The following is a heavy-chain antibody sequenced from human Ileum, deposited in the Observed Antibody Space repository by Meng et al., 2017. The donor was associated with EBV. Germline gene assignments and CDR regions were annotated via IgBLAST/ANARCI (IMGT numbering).Heavy chain of an antibody. Sequence: QLQLQYCGEGLCNPSETLSHTCAVYGGSFSGYYWNWIRQPPGKGLEWIGEIIHGGSPSYNPSLKSRVTISIDTSKNQLSLMLSSVTAADTAVYYCARRPTGIDYWGQGTLVTVSS. J-gene: IGHJ4*02. CDR2: IIHGGSP. CDR3: ARRPTGIDY. D-gene: IGHD2-8*02. V-gene: IGHV4-34*12. CDR1: GGSFSGYY.